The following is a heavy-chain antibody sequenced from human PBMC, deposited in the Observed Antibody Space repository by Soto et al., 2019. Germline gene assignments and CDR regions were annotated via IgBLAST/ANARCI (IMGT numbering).Heavy chain of an antibody. CDR2: IYYSGST. V-gene: IGHV4-39*01. CDR3: ASQTDDFWSGYYRPYYYYYGMDV. D-gene: IGHD3-3*01. J-gene: IGHJ6*02. Sequence: SETLSLTCTVSGGSISSSSYYWGWIRQPPGKGLEWIGSIYYSGSTYYNPSLKSRVTISVDTSKNQFSLKLSSVTAADTAVYYCASQTDDFWSGYYRPYYYYYGMDVWGQGTTVTVSS. CDR1: GGSISSSSYY.